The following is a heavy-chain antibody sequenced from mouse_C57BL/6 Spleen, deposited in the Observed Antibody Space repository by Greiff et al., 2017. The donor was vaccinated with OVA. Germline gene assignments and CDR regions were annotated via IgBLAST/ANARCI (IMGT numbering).Heavy chain of an antibody. J-gene: IGHJ4*01. Sequence: EVQLVESGGGLVKPGGSLKLSCAASGFTFSDYGMHWVRQAPEKGLEWVAYISSGSSTIYYADTVKGRFTISRDNAKNTLCLQMTSLRSEDTAMYYCARNDGYFYAMDYWGQGTSVTVSS. D-gene: IGHD2-3*01. CDR1: GFTFSDYG. CDR3: ARNDGYFYAMDY. V-gene: IGHV5-17*01. CDR2: ISSGSSTI.